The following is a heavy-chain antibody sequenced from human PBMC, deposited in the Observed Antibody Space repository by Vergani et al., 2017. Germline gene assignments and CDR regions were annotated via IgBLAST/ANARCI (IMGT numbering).Heavy chain of an antibody. V-gene: IGHV3-66*01. Sequence: EVQLVESGGGLVQPGGSLRLSCAASGFTVSSHYMSWVRQAPGKGLEWVSVIYSGGSTDYADSVKGRFTISRDNSKNTLYLQMNSLRAEDTAVYDFAREGRDHAFDIWGQGTMVTVSS. CDR1: GFTVSSHY. J-gene: IGHJ3*02. CDR2: IYSGGST. CDR3: AREGRDHAFDI.